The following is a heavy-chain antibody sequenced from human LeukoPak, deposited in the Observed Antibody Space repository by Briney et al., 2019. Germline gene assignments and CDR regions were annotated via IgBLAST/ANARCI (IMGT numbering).Heavy chain of an antibody. CDR1: GCTLSRYW. Sequence: GGSLRLSCAASGCTLSRYWMTWVRQAPGKGREGVAYINQDGSEKYYVDSVKGRFTISRDNAKNSLYLQMNSLRGEDTAVYYCSRVGGLLYFDWSSNQPYCYFYLDVCGKGTTVTVSS. V-gene: IGHV3-7*01. J-gene: IGHJ6*03. D-gene: IGHD3-9*01. CDR3: SRVGGLLYFDWSSNQPYCYFYLDV. CDR2: INQDGSEK.